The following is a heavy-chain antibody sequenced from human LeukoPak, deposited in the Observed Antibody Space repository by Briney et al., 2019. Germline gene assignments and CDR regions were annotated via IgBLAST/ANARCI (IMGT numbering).Heavy chain of an antibody. J-gene: IGHJ6*04. CDR2: INHSGST. CDR3: ARVFLFMVPSRRYYGMDV. Sequence: SETLSLTCAVYGGSFSGYYWRWIRQPPGKGLEWIGEINHSGSTNYNPSLKSRVTISVDTSKNQFSLKLSSVTAGDTAVYYCARVFLFMVPSRRYYGMDVWGKGTTVTVSS. CDR1: GGSFSGYY. V-gene: IGHV4-34*01. D-gene: IGHD3-10*01.